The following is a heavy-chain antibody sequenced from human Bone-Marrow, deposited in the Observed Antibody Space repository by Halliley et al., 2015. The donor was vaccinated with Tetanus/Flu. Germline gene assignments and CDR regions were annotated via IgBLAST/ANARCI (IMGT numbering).Heavy chain of an antibody. V-gene: IGHV4-34*01. D-gene: IGHD2-21*02. J-gene: IGHJ6*02. Sequence: GLVKPSKTLSLICDVSDGSFSGYSWTWIRQTPGKGLEWIGEINHSGDTNYNPSLKSRVTISVDTSKNQFYLRLSSVTAADTAVYYCARGAGTAYYYGMDVWGQGTTVTVSS. CDR3: ARGAGTAYYYGMDV. CDR1: DGSFSGYS. CDR2: INHSGDT.